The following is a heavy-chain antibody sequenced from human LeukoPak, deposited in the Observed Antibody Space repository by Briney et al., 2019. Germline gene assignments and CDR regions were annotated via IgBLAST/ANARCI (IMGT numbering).Heavy chain of an antibody. D-gene: IGHD6-19*01. J-gene: IGHJ3*02. Sequence: PGRSLRLSCAASGFTFSSYTMHWVRQAPGKGLEWVAVISYDENNKNYADSVKGRFTISRDNSKNTLYLQMNSLRAEDTAVYYCARAKQWLDAFDIWGQGTMVTVSS. V-gene: IGHV3-30*04. CDR3: ARAKQWLDAFDI. CDR1: GFTFSSYT. CDR2: ISYDENNK.